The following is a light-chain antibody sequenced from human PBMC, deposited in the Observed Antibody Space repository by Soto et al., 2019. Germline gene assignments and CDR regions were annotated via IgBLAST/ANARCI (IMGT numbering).Light chain of an antibody. CDR2: GAS. J-gene: IGKJ4*01. Sequence: IVMTQSPATLSVSPGERATLSCRASQGFGNNLAWYQQKPGQAPRLLIYGASTRATGIPARFSGSGSGTEFTLTISSLQSEDFAIYSCQQRSNWPPSLTFGGGTKVDIK. CDR3: QQRSNWPPSLT. CDR1: QGFGNN. V-gene: IGKV3D-15*01.